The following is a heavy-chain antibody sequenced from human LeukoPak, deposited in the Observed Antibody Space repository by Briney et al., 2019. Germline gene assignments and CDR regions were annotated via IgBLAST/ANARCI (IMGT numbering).Heavy chain of an antibody. Sequence: PGGSLRLSCAASGFTFSDYYLSWIRRAPGKGLEWIPYISGSGSTIYYADSVKGRYTISRDNAKNSLYLQMNSLRPEDTAVYYCARDRGFSSGWVNYYYMDVWGKGTTVTVSS. J-gene: IGHJ6*03. CDR3: ARDRGFSSGWVNYYYMDV. CDR1: GFTFSDYY. D-gene: IGHD6-19*01. CDR2: ISGSGSTI. V-gene: IGHV3-11*04.